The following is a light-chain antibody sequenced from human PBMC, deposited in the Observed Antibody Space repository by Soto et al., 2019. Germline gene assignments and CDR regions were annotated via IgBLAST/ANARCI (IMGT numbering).Light chain of an antibody. J-gene: IGKJ1*01. CDR1: QSVSSSY. V-gene: IGKV3-20*01. Sequence: EIVLTQSPGTLSLSPGERATLSCRASQSVSSSYLAWYQQKPGRAPRLLIYGTSSRATGIPDRFSGSGSATDFTLTISRLEPEDFSVYYCQQHGSSPWTFGQGTKVEIK. CDR3: QQHGSSPWT. CDR2: GTS.